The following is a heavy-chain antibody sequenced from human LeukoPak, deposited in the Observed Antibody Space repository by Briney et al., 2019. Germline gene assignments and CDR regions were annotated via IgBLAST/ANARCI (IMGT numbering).Heavy chain of an antibody. J-gene: IGHJ6*03. Sequence: PSETLSLTCTVSGGSISTSSYYWGWLRQPPGKGLQWIGSIYYNGTTYYNPSLKSRVIISVNTSKNQFSLTLSSVTAADTAVYYCARHKMIRGIGYYYYMDVWGKGTTVTISS. V-gene: IGHV4-39*01. D-gene: IGHD3-10*01. CDR3: ARHKMIRGIGYYYYMDV. CDR2: IYYNGTT. CDR1: GGSISTSSYY.